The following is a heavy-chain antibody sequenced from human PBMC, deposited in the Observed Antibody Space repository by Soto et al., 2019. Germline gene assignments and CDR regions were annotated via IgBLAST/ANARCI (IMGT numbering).Heavy chain of an antibody. CDR1: GGSFSGYY. Sequence: PSETLSLTCAVYGGSFSGYYWSWIRQPPGKGLEWIGEINHSGSTNYNPSLKSRVTISVDTSKNQFSLKLSSVTAADTAVYYCARYPKDDYIWGSYRWPDWGQGTLVTVSS. D-gene: IGHD3-16*02. CDR3: ARYPKDDYIWGSYRWPD. V-gene: IGHV4-34*01. CDR2: INHSGST. J-gene: IGHJ4*02.